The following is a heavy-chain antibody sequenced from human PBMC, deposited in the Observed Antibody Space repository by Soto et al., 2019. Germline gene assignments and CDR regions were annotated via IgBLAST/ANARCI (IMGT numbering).Heavy chain of an antibody. CDR1: GFTFSNAW. J-gene: IGHJ4*01. Sequence: EVQLVESGGGLVKPGGSLRLSCAASGFTFSNAWMSWVRQAPGKGLEWVGRIKSKTDGGTTDYAAPVKGRFTISRDDSYNTLLLQMNSLNSEDTAVYYGTSVLVITCGVVIVAGAFEYSGHGTLVTVFS. V-gene: IGHV3-15*01. CDR3: TSVLVITCGVVIVAGAFEY. D-gene: IGHD3-16*02. CDR2: IKSKTDGGTT.